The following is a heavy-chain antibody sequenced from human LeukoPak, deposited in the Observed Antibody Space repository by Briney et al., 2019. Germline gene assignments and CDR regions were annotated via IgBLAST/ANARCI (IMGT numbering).Heavy chain of an antibody. CDR2: INHSGGT. V-gene: IGHV4-34*01. J-gene: IGHJ5*02. CDR1: GGSFSGYY. D-gene: IGHD3-10*01. CDR3: ARGSITMVRGVIIRSRWFDP. Sequence: SETLSLTCAVYGGSFSGYYWSWIRQPPGKGLEWIGEINHSGGTNYNPSLKSRVTISVDTSKNQFSLKLSSVTAADTAVYYCARGSITMVRGVIIRSRWFDPWGQGTLVTVSS.